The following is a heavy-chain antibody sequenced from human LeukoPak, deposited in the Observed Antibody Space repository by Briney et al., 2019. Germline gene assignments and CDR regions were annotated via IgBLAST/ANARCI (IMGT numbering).Heavy chain of an antibody. Sequence: SETLSLTCEVSGGSISSGLYSWSWIRQPLGKGLEWIGYIYHTGSTYYNPSLKSRVTISVDTSKSQFSLRLSSVTAADTAVYYCARLQYCSGTSCYWFDPWGQGTLVTVSS. CDR2: IYHTGST. J-gene: IGHJ5*02. V-gene: IGHV4-30-2*01. CDR1: GGSISSGLYS. CDR3: ARLQYCSGTSCYWFDP. D-gene: IGHD2-2*01.